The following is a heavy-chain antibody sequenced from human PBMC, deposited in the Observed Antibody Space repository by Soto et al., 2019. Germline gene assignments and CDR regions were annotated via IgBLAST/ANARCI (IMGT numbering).Heavy chain of an antibody. Sequence: GGSLRLSCVASGFTLRTSGMHWVRQAPSKGLEWVAVISHDGSNQFYADSVKGRFTISRDNSKNMLYLQMNSLRADDSAVYFCAKDSSAAFDYWGQGTVVTVSS. J-gene: IGHJ4*02. V-gene: IGHV3-30*18. CDR1: GFTLRTSG. CDR3: AKDSSAAFDY. D-gene: IGHD6-25*01. CDR2: ISHDGSNQ.